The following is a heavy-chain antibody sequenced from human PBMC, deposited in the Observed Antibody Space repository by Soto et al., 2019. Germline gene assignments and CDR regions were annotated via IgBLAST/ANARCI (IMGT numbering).Heavy chain of an antibody. CDR2: IYHSGST. V-gene: IGHV4-30-2*01. CDR3: ARDPYYYGSGSYYNRYYGMDV. J-gene: IGHJ6*02. Sequence: TLSLTCAVSGGSISSGGYSWSWIRQPPGKGLEWIGYIYHSGSTNYNPSLKSRVTISVDKSKNQFSLKLSSVTAADTAVYYCARDPYYYGSGSYYNRYYGMDVWGQGTTVTVSS. D-gene: IGHD3-10*01. CDR1: GGSISSGGYS.